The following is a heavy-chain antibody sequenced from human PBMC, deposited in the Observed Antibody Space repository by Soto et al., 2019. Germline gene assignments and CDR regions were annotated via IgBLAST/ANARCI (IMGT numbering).Heavy chain of an antibody. CDR3: ARVPYDFWSGYYTGDYYYGMDV. CDR2: INPSGGST. CDR1: GYTFTSYY. J-gene: IGHJ6*02. Sequence: ASVKVCCKASGYTFTSYYMHWVRQAPGQGLEWMGIINPSGGSTSYAQKFQGRVTMTRDTSTSTVYMELSSLRSEDTAVYYCARVPYDFWSGYYTGDYYYGMDVWGQGTTVTVSS. D-gene: IGHD3-3*01. V-gene: IGHV1-46*01.